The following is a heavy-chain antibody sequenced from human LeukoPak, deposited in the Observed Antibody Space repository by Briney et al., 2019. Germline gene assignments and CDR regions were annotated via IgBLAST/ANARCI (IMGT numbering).Heavy chain of an antibody. D-gene: IGHD3-22*01. CDR2: ISYDGSNK. CDR3: AKGGYDSSGYYYVNIDY. CDR1: GFTFSSYG. V-gene: IGHV3-30*18. J-gene: IGHJ4*02. Sequence: GGSLRLSCAASGFTFSSYGMHWVRQAPGKGLEWVAVISYDGSNKYYADSVKGRFTISRDNAKNSLYLQMNSLRAEDTALYYCAKGGYDSSGYYYVNIDYWGQGTLVTVSS.